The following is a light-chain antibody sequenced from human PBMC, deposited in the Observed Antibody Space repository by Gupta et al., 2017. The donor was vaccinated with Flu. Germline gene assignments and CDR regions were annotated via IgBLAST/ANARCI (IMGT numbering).Light chain of an antibody. CDR2: GAS. CDR3: QQYDRSHT. CDR1: QSVSGSY. Sequence: EIVLTQSPGTLSLSPGERATLSCRASQSVSGSYLAWYQQIPGQAPRLLIYGASSRATGIPDRFSGSGSGTDFTLTISRLEPEDFAVYYCQQYDRSHTFGQGTKLEIK. J-gene: IGKJ2*01. V-gene: IGKV3-20*01.